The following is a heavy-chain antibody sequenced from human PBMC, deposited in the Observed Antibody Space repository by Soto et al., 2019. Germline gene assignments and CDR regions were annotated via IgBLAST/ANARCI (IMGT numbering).Heavy chain of an antibody. CDR1: GYTFPSYA. Sequence: ASVKVSCQASGYTFPSYAMHWVRQAPGQRLEWMGCINADNGNTKYSQKFQGRVTITRDTSASTAYMELSSLRSEDTAVYYCASDSAAVVVAEYNCFDPWRQRTLVTVSS. CDR2: INADNGNT. D-gene: IGHD2-15*01. J-gene: IGHJ5*02. V-gene: IGHV1-3*01. CDR3: ASDSAAVVVAEYNCFDP.